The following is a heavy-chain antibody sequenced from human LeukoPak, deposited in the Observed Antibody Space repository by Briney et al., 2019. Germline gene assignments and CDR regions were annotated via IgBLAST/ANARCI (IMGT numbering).Heavy chain of an antibody. CDR2: IWYDGSNK. CDR3: ARDRETWYFDF. V-gene: IGHV3-33*01. Sequence: PGGSLRLSCAASAFTFSSFGMHWVRQAPGKGLEWVAVIWYDGSNKYYADSVEGRFTISRDNSKNTLYLQMNSLRAEGTAVYYCARDRETWYFDFWGQGTLVTVSS. J-gene: IGHJ4*02. CDR1: AFTFSSFG.